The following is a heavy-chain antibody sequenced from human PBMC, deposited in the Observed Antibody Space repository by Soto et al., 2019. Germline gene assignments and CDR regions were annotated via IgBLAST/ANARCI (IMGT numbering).Heavy chain of an antibody. J-gene: IGHJ4*02. V-gene: IGHV1-69*02. CDR2: IIPILGIA. CDR1: GCTFSSYT. Sequence: QVQLVQSGAEVKKPGSSVKVSCKASGCTFSSYTISWVRQAPGQGLEWMGRIIPILGIANYAQKYQGRVTITADKSTSTAYMELSSLRSEDTAVYYCARADCSGGSCYSWGQGNLVTVSS. CDR3: ARADCSGGSCYS. D-gene: IGHD2-15*01.